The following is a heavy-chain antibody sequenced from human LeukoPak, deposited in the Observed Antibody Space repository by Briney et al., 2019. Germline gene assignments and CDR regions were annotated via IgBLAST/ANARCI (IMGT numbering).Heavy chain of an antibody. Sequence: PGGSLRLSCVVSDFIFSDFYMSWIRQAPGKGLEWVSAISGSGGSTYYADSVKGRFTISRDNSKNTLYLQMNSLRAEDTAVYYCAKDLRFNYVWEAGYWGQGTLVTVSS. CDR1: DFIFSDFY. D-gene: IGHD3-16*01. CDR2: ISGSGGST. CDR3: AKDLRFNYVWEAGY. V-gene: IGHV3-23*01. J-gene: IGHJ4*02.